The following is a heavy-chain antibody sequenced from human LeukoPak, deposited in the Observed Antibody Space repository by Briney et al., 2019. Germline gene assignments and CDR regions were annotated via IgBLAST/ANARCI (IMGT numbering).Heavy chain of an antibody. CDR1: GFTFSSYS. CDR2: ISNSSSYI. V-gene: IGHV3-21*01. CDR3: ARGALDAATPFDS. J-gene: IGHJ5*01. D-gene: IGHD2-15*01. Sequence: PGGSLRLSCAASGFTFSSYSMNWVRQAPGKGLEWVSSISNSSSYIYYADSLKGRFTISRDNSKKSVYLQMNSLRAEDTAVYYCARGALDAATPFDSWGQGTLVTVSS.